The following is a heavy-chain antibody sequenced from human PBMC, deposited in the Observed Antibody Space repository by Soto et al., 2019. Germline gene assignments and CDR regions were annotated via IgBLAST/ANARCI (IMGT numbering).Heavy chain of an antibody. Sequence: ASVKVSCKASGYTFTNYGVSWVRQAPGQGLEWMGWIGGYKGNTNYAQKLQGRVTLTTDTSTSTAYMELRSLRSDDTAVYYCTTKGHGYDFWSGPISRHWGQGTLVTVSS. V-gene: IGHV1-18*01. J-gene: IGHJ4*02. D-gene: IGHD3-3*01. CDR1: GYTFTNYG. CDR3: TTKGHGYDFWSGPISRH. CDR2: IGGYKGNT.